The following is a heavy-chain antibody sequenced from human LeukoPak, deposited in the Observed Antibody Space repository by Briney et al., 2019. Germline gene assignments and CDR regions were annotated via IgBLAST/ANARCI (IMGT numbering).Heavy chain of an antibody. D-gene: IGHD6-19*01. Sequence: GGSLRLSCAASGFTFSSYWMSWVRQAPGKGLEWVANIKQDGSEKYYVDSVKGRFTISRDNAKNSLYLQMNSLRAEDTAVYYCARDPSIAVAGTGHWFDPWGQGTLVTVSS. CDR2: IKQDGSEK. V-gene: IGHV3-7*01. CDR1: GFTFSSYW. CDR3: ARDPSIAVAGTGHWFDP. J-gene: IGHJ5*02.